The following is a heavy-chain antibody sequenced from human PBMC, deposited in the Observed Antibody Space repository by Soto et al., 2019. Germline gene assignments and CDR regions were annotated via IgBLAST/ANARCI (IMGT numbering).Heavy chain of an antibody. D-gene: IGHD3-10*01. J-gene: IGHJ6*02. CDR3: ARDRVRGPLPQYSMDV. CDR2: IRGVDNNK. Sequence: PGGSLRLFCAASEFTFSSYSMNCARQAPGKGLEWVSSIRGVDNNKYYAASVKGRFTISRDNAKNSLFLHLSGLTADDTAVYYCARDRVRGPLPQYSMDVWGQGTTVTV. V-gene: IGHV3-21*01. CDR1: EFTFSSYS.